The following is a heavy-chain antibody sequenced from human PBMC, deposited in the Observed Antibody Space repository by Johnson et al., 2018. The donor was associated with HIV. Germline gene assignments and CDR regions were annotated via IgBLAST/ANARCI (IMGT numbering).Heavy chain of an antibody. CDR2: IRFDGSDK. CDR3: AKDRRQGGSNPDAFDL. Sequence: QVQLVESGGGLVQPGGSQRLSCEASESTFTSYWMHWLRQAPGKGLEWVSFIRFDGSDKYYADFVKGRFTVSRDNSKNTMYLEMNSLRSEDTAVYYCAKDRRQGGSNPDAFDLWGQGTMVTVSS. CDR1: ESTFTSYW. V-gene: IGHV3-30*02. J-gene: IGHJ3*01. D-gene: IGHD1-26*01.